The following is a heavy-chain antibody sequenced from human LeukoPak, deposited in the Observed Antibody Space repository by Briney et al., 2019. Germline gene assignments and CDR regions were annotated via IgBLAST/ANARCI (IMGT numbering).Heavy chain of an antibody. V-gene: IGHV4-59*06. J-gene: IGHJ4*02. CDR1: GGSISSYY. CDR3: ARDCKEYGDYVFDY. D-gene: IGHD4-17*01. Sequence: SETLSLTCTVSGGSISSYYWSWIRQHPGKGLEWIGYIYYSGSTYYNPSLKSRVTISVDTSKNQFSLKLSSVTAADTAVYYCARDCKEYGDYVFDYWGQGTLVTVSS. CDR2: IYYSGST.